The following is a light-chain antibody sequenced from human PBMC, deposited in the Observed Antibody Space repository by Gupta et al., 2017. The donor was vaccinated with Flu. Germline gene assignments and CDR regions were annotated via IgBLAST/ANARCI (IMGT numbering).Light chain of an antibody. CDR1: ALPKQY. Sequence: SYELPQPPSLSVSPGQTARSTRSGDALPKQYAHWYQQKPGQAPVVVIYKDIARAAGIPARFSGSSAGATLTLTISGVEADDEADYYCHTADSSGSYVFGTGTKVTVL. J-gene: IGLJ1*01. CDR3: HTADSSGSYV. V-gene: IGLV3-25*02. CDR2: KDI.